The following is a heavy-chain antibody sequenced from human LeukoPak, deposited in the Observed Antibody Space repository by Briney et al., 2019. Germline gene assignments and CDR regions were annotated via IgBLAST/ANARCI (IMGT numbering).Heavy chain of an antibody. V-gene: IGHV3-21*03. CDR3: AKDRGDYYYYGMDV. D-gene: IGHD5-12*01. J-gene: IGHJ6*02. CDR2: ISSSSSYI. CDR1: GFTFSSYS. Sequence: GGSLRLSCAASGFTFSSYSMNWVRQAPGKGLEWVSSISSSSSYIYYADSVKGRFTISRDNAKNSLYLQMNSLRAEDTALYYCAKDRGDYYYYGMDVWGQGTTVTVSS.